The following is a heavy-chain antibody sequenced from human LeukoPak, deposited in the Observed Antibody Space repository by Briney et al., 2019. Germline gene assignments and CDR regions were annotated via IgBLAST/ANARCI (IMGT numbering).Heavy chain of an antibody. V-gene: IGHV5-51*01. D-gene: IGHD2-15*01. CDR3: ARGDHCSGGSCFSPWLDP. CDR2: IYPGDSDT. CDR1: GYSFTSYW. Sequence: GESLKISCXGSGYSFTSYWIGWVRQMPGKGLEWMGIIYPGDSDTRYSPSFQGQVTISADKSISTAYLQWSSLKASDTAMYYCARGDHCSGGSCFSPWLDPWGQGTLVTVSS. J-gene: IGHJ5*02.